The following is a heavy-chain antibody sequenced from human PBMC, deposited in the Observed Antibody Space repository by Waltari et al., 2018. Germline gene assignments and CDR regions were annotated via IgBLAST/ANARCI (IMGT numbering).Heavy chain of an antibody. V-gene: IGHV4-59*01. CDR2: IYYSGST. CDR3: ARAAVGTKYASKGDGAFDI. CDR1: GGPISSYY. Sequence: QVQLQESGPGLVKPSETLSLTCPVSGGPISSYYWSWIRQPPGKGLEWIGYIYYSGSTNYNPSLKSRVTISVDTSKNQFSLKLSSVTAADTAVYYCARAAVGTKYASKGDGAFDIWGQGTMVTVSS. J-gene: IGHJ3*02. D-gene: IGHD1-26*01.